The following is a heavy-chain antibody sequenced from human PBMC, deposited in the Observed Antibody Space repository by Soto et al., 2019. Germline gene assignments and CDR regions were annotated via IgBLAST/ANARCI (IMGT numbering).Heavy chain of an antibody. V-gene: IGHV5-10-1*01. D-gene: IGHD6-13*01. CDR3: ARAPWEQQLVRASYYGMDV. Sequence: GESLKISCKGSGYSFTSYWISWVRQMPGKGLEWMGRIDPSDSYTNYSPSFHGHVTISADKSISTAYLQWSSLKASDTAVYYCARAPWEQQLVRASYYGMDVWGQGTTVTVSS. J-gene: IGHJ6*02. CDR2: IDPSDSYT. CDR1: GYSFTSYW.